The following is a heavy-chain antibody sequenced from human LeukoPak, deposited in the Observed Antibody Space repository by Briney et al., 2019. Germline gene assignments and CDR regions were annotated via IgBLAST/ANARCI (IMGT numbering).Heavy chain of an antibody. Sequence: ASVKVSCKASGYTFTGYYMHWVRQAPGQGLEWMGIINPSGGSTSYAQKFQGRVTMTRDMSTSTVYMELSSLRSEDTAVYYCARDWEQQLYLLSVPKAIGYFDYWGQGTLVTVSS. CDR2: INPSGGST. D-gene: IGHD6-13*01. CDR3: ARDWEQQLYLLSVPKAIGYFDY. V-gene: IGHV1-46*01. CDR1: GYTFTGYY. J-gene: IGHJ4*02.